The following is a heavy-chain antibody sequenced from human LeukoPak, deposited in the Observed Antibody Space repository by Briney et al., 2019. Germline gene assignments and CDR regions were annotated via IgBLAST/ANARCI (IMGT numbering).Heavy chain of an antibody. Sequence: PSETLSLTCTVSGYSISSGYYWGWIRQSPGKGLEWIGSFYHGGSTYYNPSLKSRVTISVDTSKNQFSLKLTSVTAADTAVYYCARGVSVVTTDDYWGQGTLVTVSS. CDR2: FYHGGST. J-gene: IGHJ4*02. CDR1: GYSISSGYY. V-gene: IGHV4-38-2*02. CDR3: ARGVSVVTTDDY. D-gene: IGHD2-21*02.